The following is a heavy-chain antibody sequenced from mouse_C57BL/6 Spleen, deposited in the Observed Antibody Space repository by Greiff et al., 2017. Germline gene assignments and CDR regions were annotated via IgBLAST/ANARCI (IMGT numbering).Heavy chain of an antibody. CDR1: GYTFTSYW. V-gene: IGHV1-55*01. CDR2: IYPGSGST. J-gene: IGHJ3*01. CDR3: ALYDYGGAWFAY. Sequence: VQLQQSGAELVKPGASVKMSCKASGYTFTSYWITWVKQRPGQGLEWIGDIYPGSGSTNYNEKFKSKATLTVDTSSSTAYMQLSSLTSEDSAVYYCALYDYGGAWFAYWGQGTLVTVSA. D-gene: IGHD2-4*01.